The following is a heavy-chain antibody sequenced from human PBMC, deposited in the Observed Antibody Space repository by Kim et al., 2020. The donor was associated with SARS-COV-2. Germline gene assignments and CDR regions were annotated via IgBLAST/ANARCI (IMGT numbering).Heavy chain of an antibody. D-gene: IGHD5-18*01. V-gene: IGHV3-21*01. CDR3: ARDNDVDTAMVLSYGMDV. CDR1: GFTFSSYS. J-gene: IGHJ6*02. Sequence: GGSLRLSCAASGFTFSSYSMNWVRQAPGKGLEWVSSISSSSSYIYYADSVKGRFTISRDNAKNSLYLQMNSLRVEDTAVYYCARDNDVDTAMVLSYGMDVWGQGTTVTVSS. CDR2: ISSSSSYI.